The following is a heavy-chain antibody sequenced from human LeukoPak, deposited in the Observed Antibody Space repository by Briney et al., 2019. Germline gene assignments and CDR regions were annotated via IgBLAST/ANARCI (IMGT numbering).Heavy chain of an antibody. CDR3: ARPSVAGTYGYYYGIDV. Sequence: GGSLRLSCAASGFTFSSYEMNWVRQAPEKGLEWVSYISSSGSTTYYADSVKGRFTISRDNAKNSLYLQMNSLRAEDTAVYYCARPSVAGTYGYYYGIDVWGKGTTVTVTS. CDR2: ISSSGSTT. V-gene: IGHV3-48*03. CDR1: GFTFSSYE. J-gene: IGHJ6*04. D-gene: IGHD6-19*01.